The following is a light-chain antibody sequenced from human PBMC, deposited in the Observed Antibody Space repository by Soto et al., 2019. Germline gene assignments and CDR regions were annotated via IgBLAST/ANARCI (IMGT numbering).Light chain of an antibody. CDR3: ASYTSSSTAVI. J-gene: IGLJ2*01. CDR1: SSHVGGYKY. Sequence: QSALTQPASVSGSPGQSITISCTGTSSHVGGYKYVSWYQQHSDKAPKLIIFEVSNRPSGISSRFSGSKSGNTASLTISGLQAEDEADYYCASYTSSSTAVIFGRGTKLTVL. V-gene: IGLV2-14*01. CDR2: EVS.